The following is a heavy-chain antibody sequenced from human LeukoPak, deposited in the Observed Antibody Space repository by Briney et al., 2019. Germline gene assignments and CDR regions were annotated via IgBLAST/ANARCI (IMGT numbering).Heavy chain of an antibody. Sequence: GASVKVSCKASGYTFTGYYMHWVRQAPGQGLEWMGWINPKSGGTNYAQKFQGRVTMTRDTSISTAYMELSRLRSDDTAVYYCVRVAADYIMDVWGQGTTVTVS. CDR2: INPKSGGT. D-gene: IGHD6-13*01. J-gene: IGHJ6*02. V-gene: IGHV1-2*02. CDR3: VRVAADYIMDV. CDR1: GYTFTGYY.